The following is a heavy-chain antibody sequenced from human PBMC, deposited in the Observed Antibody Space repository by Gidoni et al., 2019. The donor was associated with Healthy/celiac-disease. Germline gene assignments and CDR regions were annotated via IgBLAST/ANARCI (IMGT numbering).Heavy chain of an antibody. Sequence: QVQLQESGPGLVKPLQTLSLTCPVTGGSISSRRYYWSWIRQHPGKGLEWIGYIYYSGSTYYNPSLKSRVNISVDTSKNQLSLKLSSVTAADTAVYYCARSIGYCSGGSCPVDYWGQGTLVTVSS. V-gene: IGHV4-31*03. CDR3: ARSIGYCSGGSCPVDY. CDR1: GGSISSRRYY. J-gene: IGHJ4*02. CDR2: IYYSGST. D-gene: IGHD2-15*01.